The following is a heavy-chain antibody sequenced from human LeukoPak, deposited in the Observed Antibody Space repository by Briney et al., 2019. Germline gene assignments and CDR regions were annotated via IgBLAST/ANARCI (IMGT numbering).Heavy chain of an antibody. V-gene: IGHV3-48*01. CDR1: GFTFSSYS. D-gene: IGHD3-10*01. CDR3: ARDRLWFGPYYYYGMDV. J-gene: IGHJ6*02. Sequence: PGGSLRLSCAASGFTFSSYSMNWVRQAPGKGLEWVSYISSSSSTIYYADSVKGRFTISRDNAKNSLYLQMNSLRAEDTAVYYCARDRLWFGPYYYYGMDVWGQGTTVTVSS. CDR2: ISSSSSTI.